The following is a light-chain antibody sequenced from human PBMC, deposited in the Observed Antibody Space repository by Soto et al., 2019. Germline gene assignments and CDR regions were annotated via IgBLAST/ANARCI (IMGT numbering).Light chain of an antibody. Sequence: IPMTQSPSSLSASVGDRVTITCRASQGISGDLGWYQQKPGKAPKLLIYGASRLQSGVPSRFSGSGSGTDFTLTITGLQPEDFGTYYCLQDYSYPRTFGQGTKVEIK. CDR1: QGISGD. CDR2: GAS. J-gene: IGKJ1*01. V-gene: IGKV1-6*01. CDR3: LQDYSYPRT.